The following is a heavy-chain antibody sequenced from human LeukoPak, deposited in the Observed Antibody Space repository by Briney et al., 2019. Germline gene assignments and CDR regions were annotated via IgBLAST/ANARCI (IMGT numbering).Heavy chain of an antibody. CDR2: IYTSGST. CDR3: ARNGYCSGGSCYSLYFDY. V-gene: IGHV4-61*02. D-gene: IGHD2-15*01. Sequence: SQTLSLTCTVSGGSISSGSYYWSWIRQPAGKGLEWIGRIYTSGSTNYNPSLKSRVTISVDTSKNQFSLKLSSVTAADTAVYYCARNGYCSGGSCYSLYFDYWGQGTLVTVSS. CDR1: GGSISSGSYY. J-gene: IGHJ4*02.